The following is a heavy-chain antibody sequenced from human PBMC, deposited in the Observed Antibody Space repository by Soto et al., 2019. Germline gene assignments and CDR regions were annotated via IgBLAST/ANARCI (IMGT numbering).Heavy chain of an antibody. CDR3: ARPTYRKWEQWLPPVAFDI. V-gene: IGHV4-39*01. Sequence: SETLSLTCTVSGGSISSSSYYWGWIRQPPGKGLEWIGSIYYSGSTYYNPSLKSRVTISVDTSKNQFSLKLSSVTAADTAVYYCARPTYRKWEQWLPPVAFDIWGQGTMVTVSS. CDR1: GGSISSSSYY. CDR2: IYYSGST. D-gene: IGHD6-19*01. J-gene: IGHJ3*02.